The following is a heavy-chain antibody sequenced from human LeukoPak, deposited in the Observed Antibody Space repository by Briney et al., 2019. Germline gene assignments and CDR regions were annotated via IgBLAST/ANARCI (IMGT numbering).Heavy chain of an antibody. Sequence: PGGSLRLSCSASGFTFSSYAMYWVRQAPGKGLEYVSAISSNGHSTYYADSVKGRFTISRDNSKNTLYFQMNSLRAEDTAVYYCVKGWNTADYWGQGTLVTVSS. J-gene: IGHJ4*02. CDR3: VKGWNTADY. V-gene: IGHV3-64*05. CDR2: ISSNGHST. CDR1: GFTFSSYA. D-gene: IGHD5-18*01.